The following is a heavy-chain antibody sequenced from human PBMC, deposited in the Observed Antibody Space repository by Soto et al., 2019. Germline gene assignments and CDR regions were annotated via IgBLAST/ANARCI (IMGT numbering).Heavy chain of an antibody. CDR3: ASVQGEYSISPLGMDV. D-gene: IGHD3-16*01. Sequence: QVQLVQSGAEVKKPGSSVKVSCKASGGTFSSYTISWVRQAPGQGLEWMGRIIPILGIANYAQKFQGRVTITADKSTSTAYMELSSVRSEDTAVYYCASVQGEYSISPLGMDVWGQGTTVTVSS. CDR2: IIPILGIA. CDR1: GGTFSSYT. V-gene: IGHV1-69*02. J-gene: IGHJ6*02.